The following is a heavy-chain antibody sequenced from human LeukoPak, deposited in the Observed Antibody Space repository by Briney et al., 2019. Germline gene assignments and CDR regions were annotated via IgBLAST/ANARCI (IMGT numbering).Heavy chain of an antibody. CDR3: ARHNAAATIYY. J-gene: IGHJ4*02. Sequence: GESLKISCRGSGYIFTSYWISCVRQMPGKSVVGWGAIIRGDSDTRYSPSFQGQVTISADNSISTAYLQWSSLKASDTARKYCARHNAAATIYYCGQKTLVT. CDR1: GYIFTSYW. D-gene: IGHD6-13*01. V-gene: IGHV5-51*01. CDR2: IIRGDSDT.